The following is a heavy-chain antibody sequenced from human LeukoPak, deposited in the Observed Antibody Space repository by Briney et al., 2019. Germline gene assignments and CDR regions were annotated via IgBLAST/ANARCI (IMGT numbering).Heavy chain of an antibody. CDR3: AICNSATSSGFDI. J-gene: IGHJ3*02. CDR2: ISSSSSYI. CDR1: GFTFSSYS. V-gene: IGHV3-21*01. D-gene: IGHD2/OR15-2a*01. Sequence: PGGSLRLSCAASGFTFSSYSMNWVRQAPGKGLEWVSSISSSSSYIYYADSVKGRFTISRDNAKNSLYLQMNSLRAEDTAVYYCAICNSATSSGFDIWGQGTMVTVSS.